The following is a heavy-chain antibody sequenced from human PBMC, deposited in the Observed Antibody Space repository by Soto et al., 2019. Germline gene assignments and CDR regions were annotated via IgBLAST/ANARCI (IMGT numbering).Heavy chain of an antibody. J-gene: IGHJ4*02. D-gene: IGHD3-3*01. CDR2: IKSKTDGGTT. Sequence: GGSLRLSCAASGFTFSNAWMNWVRQAPGKGLEWVGRIKSKTDGGTTDYAAPVKGSFTISRDDSKNTLYLQMNSLKTEDTAVYYGTTGPTYYDFWSGYYMDYWGQGTLVTVSS. CDR1: GFTFSNAW. CDR3: TTGPTYYDFWSGYYMDY. V-gene: IGHV3-15*07.